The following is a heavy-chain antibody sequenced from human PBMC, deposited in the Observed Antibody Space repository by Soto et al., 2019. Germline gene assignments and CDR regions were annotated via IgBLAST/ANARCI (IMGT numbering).Heavy chain of an antibody. CDR1: GRSFSGYF. CDR3: ARDLSGYYYGMDV. CDR2: INHSGST. J-gene: IGHJ6*02. V-gene: IGHV4-34*01. Sequence: QVHLQQWGAGLLKPSETLSLTCAVYGRSFSGYFWNWVRQPPGKGLEWIGEINHSGSTKYNPSLKSRVTLSVDTSKNQFSLRVFSLTAADTAVYYCARDLSGYYYGMDVWGQGTTVTVS.